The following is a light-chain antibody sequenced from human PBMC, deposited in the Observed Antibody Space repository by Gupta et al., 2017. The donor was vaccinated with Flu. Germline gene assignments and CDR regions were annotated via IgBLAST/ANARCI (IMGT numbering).Light chain of an antibody. CDR3: ETWDSNTRA. CDR2: LEGSGSY. V-gene: IGLV4-60*03. Sequence: QPVLTQSSSASASLGSSVKLTCTLSSGHSSYIIAWHQQQPGKAPRYLMKLEGSGSYNKGSGVPDRFSGSSSGADCYLTISNLQSEDEADYYCETWDSNTRAFGGGTKLTVL. J-gene: IGLJ3*02. CDR1: SGHSSYI.